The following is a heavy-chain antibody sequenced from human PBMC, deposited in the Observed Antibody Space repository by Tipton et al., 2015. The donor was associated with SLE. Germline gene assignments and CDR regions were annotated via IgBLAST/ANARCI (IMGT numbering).Heavy chain of an antibody. CDR3: ARESGNWNLDY. V-gene: IGHV3-21*03. CDR2: ISSRSSYV. J-gene: IGHJ4*02. Sequence: LSLTCTVSGGSISSSSYYWGWTRQAPGKGLEWVSSISSRSSYVKYADSVKGRFTISRDNAKNSLDLQLSSLRAEDTGVYYCARESGNWNLDYWGQGTLVTASS. CDR1: GGSISSSS. D-gene: IGHD1-20*01.